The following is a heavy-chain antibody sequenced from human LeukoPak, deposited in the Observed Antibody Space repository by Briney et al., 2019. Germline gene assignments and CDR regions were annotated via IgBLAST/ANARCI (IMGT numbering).Heavy chain of an antibody. J-gene: IGHJ4*02. Sequence: ASVKVSCKVSGYTLTELSMHWVRQAPGKGLEWMGGFDPEDGETIYAQKFQGRVTMTEDTSTDTAYMELSSLRSEDTAVYYCATAPPNESSGSYEYWGQGTLVTVSS. V-gene: IGHV1-24*01. CDR3: ATAPPNESSGSYEY. CDR2: FDPEDGET. CDR1: GYTLTELS. D-gene: IGHD3-22*01.